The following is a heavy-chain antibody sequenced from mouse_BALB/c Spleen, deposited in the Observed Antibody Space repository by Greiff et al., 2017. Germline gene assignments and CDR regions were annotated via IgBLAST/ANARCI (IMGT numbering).Heavy chain of an antibody. J-gene: IGHJ3*01. Sequence: EVKVVESGGGLVQPGGSLKLSCAASGFDFSRYWMSWVRQAPGKGLEWIGEINPDSSTINYTPSLKDKFIISRDNAKNTLYLQMSKVRSEDTALYYCARPPYGNYGLFAYWGQGTLVTVSA. CDR1: GFDFSRYW. CDR3: ARPPYGNYGLFAY. D-gene: IGHD2-1*01. V-gene: IGHV4-1*02. CDR2: INPDSSTI.